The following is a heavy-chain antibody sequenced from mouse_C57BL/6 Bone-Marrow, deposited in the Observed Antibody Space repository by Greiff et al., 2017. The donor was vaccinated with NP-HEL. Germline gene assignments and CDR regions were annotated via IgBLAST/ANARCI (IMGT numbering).Heavy chain of an antibody. D-gene: IGHD2-5*01. CDR2: ISYSGST. V-gene: IGHV3-1*01. CDR3: ASYYSNSPWFAY. J-gene: IGHJ3*01. CDR1: GYSITSGYD. Sequence: VQLKQPGPGMVKPSQSLSLTCTVTGYSITSGYDWHWIRHFPGNKLEWMGYISYSGSTNYNPYLKSRISITHDTSKNHFFLKLNSVTTEDAATYYCASYYSNSPWFAYWGQGTLVTVSA.